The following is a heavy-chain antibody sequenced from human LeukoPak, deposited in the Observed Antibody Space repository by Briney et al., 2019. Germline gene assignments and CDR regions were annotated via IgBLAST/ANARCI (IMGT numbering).Heavy chain of an antibody. CDR2: INHSGST. CDR3: ARYPTGYSYGYSHYYGMDV. Sequence: SETLSLTCAVYGGSFSGYYWSWIRQPPGKGLEWIGEINHSGSTNYNPSLKSRVTISVDTSKNQFSLKLSSVTAADTAVYYCARYPTGYSYGYSHYYGMDVWGQGTTVTVSS. V-gene: IGHV4-34*01. D-gene: IGHD5-18*01. J-gene: IGHJ6*02. CDR1: GGSFSGYY.